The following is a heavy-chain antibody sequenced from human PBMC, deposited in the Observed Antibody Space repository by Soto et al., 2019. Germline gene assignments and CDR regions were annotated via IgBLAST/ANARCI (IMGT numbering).Heavy chain of an antibody. J-gene: IGHJ5*02. D-gene: IGHD6-6*01. Sequence: GASVKVSCKASGYTFTTYYMHWVRQAPGQGLEWMGIINPSGGGTNYAQKFQERVTITRDMSTSTAYMELSSLRSEDTAVYYCAVERQLQPWKHYWFDPWGQGTLVTVSP. V-gene: IGHV1-46*01. CDR2: INPSGGGT. CDR3: AVERQLQPWKHYWFDP. CDR1: GYTFTTYY.